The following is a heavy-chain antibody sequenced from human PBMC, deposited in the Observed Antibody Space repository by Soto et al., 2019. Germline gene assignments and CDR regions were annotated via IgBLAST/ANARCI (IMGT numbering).Heavy chain of an antibody. Sequence: QVQLVQSGAEVKKPGASVKVSCKASGYTFTTYSMHWVRQAPGQRLEWMGWMNPLNGDTKYSQRFQGRLTIIRDTSASTAYMEFSSLRSEDTAIYYCARGNSGAFDIWGQGTMVTVSS. D-gene: IGHD6-19*01. V-gene: IGHV1-3*01. CDR1: GYTFTTYS. CDR2: MNPLNGDT. CDR3: ARGNSGAFDI. J-gene: IGHJ3*02.